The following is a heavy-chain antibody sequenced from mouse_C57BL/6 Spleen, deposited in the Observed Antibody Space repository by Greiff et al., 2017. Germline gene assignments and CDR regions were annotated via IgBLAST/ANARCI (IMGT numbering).Heavy chain of an antibody. CDR3: TSRGVYFLFDY. V-gene: IGHV1-15*01. CDR1: GYTFTDYE. CDR2: IDPETGGT. J-gene: IGHJ2*01. Sequence: QVHVKQSGAELVRPGASVTLSCKASGYTFTDYEMHWVKQTPVHGLEWIGAIDPETGGTAYNQKFKGKAILTADKSSSTAYMELRSLTSEDSAVYYCTSRGVYFLFDYWGQGTTLTVSS. D-gene: IGHD2-1*01.